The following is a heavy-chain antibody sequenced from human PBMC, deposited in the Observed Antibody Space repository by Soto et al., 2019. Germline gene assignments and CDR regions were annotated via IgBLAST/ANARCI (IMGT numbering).Heavy chain of an antibody. CDR2: ISTYNGNT. CDR3: ARDRLLTDY. CDR1: GYTFTSYG. D-gene: IGHD7-27*01. Sequence: QGQLVQSGAEVKKPGASVKVSCKASGYTFTSYGFSWVRQAPGQGLEWMGWISTYNGNTEYAQKLQGRVTMTTDTSTTTAYMELRSLRSDDTAVFFCARDRLLTDYWGQGTLVTVSS. V-gene: IGHV1-18*01. J-gene: IGHJ4*02.